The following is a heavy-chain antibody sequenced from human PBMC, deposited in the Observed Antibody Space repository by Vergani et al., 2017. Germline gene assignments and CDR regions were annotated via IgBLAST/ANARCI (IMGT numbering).Heavy chain of an antibody. V-gene: IGHV3-21*01. J-gene: IGHJ4*02. CDR3: ARDKDTAMATDKFDY. CDR2: ISSSSSYI. D-gene: IGHD5-18*01. Sequence: EVQLVESGGGLVKPGGSLRLSCAASGFTFSSYSMNWVRQAPGKGLEWVSSISSSSSYIYYADSVKGRFTISRDNAKNSLYLQMNSLRAEDTAVYYCARDKDTAMATDKFDYWGQGTLVTVSS. CDR1: GFTFSSYS.